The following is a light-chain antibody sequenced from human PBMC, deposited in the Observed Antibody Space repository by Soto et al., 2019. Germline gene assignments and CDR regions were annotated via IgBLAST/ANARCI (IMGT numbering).Light chain of an antibody. CDR1: QSVSSN. J-gene: IGKJ4*01. Sequence: EIVLTQSPGTLSLSPGERATLSCGASQSVSSNLAWYQQKPGQAPRLLIYGASSRATGIPDRFSGTGSETVFTLTISRLEPEDLAVYYWQQYGRSAPPLGGGNK. CDR3: QQYGRSAPP. V-gene: IGKV3-20*01. CDR2: GAS.